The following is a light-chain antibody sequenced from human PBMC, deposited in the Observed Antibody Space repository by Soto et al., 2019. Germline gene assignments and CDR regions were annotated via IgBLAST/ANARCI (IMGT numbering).Light chain of an antibody. CDR2: AAN. CDR1: QSIYRY. J-gene: IGKJ4*01. Sequence: DIQMTQSPSSLSASVGDRVAITCRASQSIYRYLNWYQQKQGKVPKXXIYAANTLQSGVSARFSGIGSGTDGTITISSLKTDDGATYDCQQRYSTTLTFGGGTKVDNK. V-gene: IGKV1-39*01. CDR3: QQRYSTTLT.